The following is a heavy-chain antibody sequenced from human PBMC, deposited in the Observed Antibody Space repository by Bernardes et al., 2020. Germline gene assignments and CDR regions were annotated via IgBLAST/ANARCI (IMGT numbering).Heavy chain of an antibody. CDR3: ARRNHYANYYYGMDV. J-gene: IGHJ6*02. CDR2: INNSGST. CDR1: GGSISSYY. Sequence: SETLSLTCTVSGGSISSYYWSWIRQPPGKGLEWIGYINNSGSTNYNPSLKSRVTISVDTSKNQFSLKLSSVTAADTAVYYCARRNHYANYYYGMDVWGQGTTVTVSS. D-gene: IGHD2-8*01. V-gene: IGHV4-59*01.